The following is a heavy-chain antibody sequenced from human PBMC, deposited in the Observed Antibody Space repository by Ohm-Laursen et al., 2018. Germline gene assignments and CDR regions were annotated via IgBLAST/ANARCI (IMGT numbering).Heavy chain of an antibody. V-gene: IGHV3-53*01. CDR1: GFTVSTNY. D-gene: IGHD2-21*02. CDR3: ANSWRLLLEDY. J-gene: IGHJ4*02. Sequence: SLRLSCSASGFTVSTNYVSWVRQAPGKGLEWVSFISSGGTTYYADSVKGRFTISRDNSKNTLYLQMNSLRAEDTAVYYCANSWRLLLEDYWGQGTLVTVSS. CDR2: ISSGGTT.